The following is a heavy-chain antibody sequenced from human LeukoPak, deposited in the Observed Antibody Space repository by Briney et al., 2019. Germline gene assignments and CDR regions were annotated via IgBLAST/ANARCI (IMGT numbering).Heavy chain of an antibody. CDR1: GFTFSTFG. J-gene: IGHJ4*02. CDR3: TKLNNYDDF. CDR2: ISYDESNQ. D-gene: IGHD1/OR15-1a*01. Sequence: GGSLRLSCAASGFTFSTFGMHWVRQAPGKGLEWVAAISYDESNQYYIDSVKGRFTISRDNSKNTLYLQMNSLRAEDTAVYYCTKLNNYDDFWGQGTQVTVSS. V-gene: IGHV3-30*18.